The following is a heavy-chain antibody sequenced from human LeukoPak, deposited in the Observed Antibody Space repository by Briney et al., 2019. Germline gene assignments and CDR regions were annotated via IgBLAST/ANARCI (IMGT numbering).Heavy chain of an antibody. CDR2: IYYSGST. D-gene: IGHD3-3*01. CDR1: GGSISSSSYY. CDR3: AKTGVVLFDY. V-gene: IGHV4-39*01. Sequence: PSETLSLTCTVSGGSISSSSYYWGWIRQPPGTGLEWIGGIYYSGSTYYNPSLKSRVTISVDTPKNQFSLKLSSVTAADTAVYYCAKTGVVLFDYWGQGTLVTVSS. J-gene: IGHJ4*02.